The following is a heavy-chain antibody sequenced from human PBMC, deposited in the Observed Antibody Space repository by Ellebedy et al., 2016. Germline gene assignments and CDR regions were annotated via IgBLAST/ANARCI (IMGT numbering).Heavy chain of an antibody. CDR3: ASSNGHGFDI. D-gene: IGHD2-8*01. CDR2: INSDGSST. J-gene: IGHJ3*02. Sequence: GGSLRLXCAVSGFTFSSYWMHWVRQAPGRGLVWVSRINSDGSSTSYADSVKGRFTISRDNAKNTLYLQMNSLRAEDTAVYYCASSNGHGFDIWGQGTMVTVSS. CDR1: GFTFSSYW. V-gene: IGHV3-74*01.